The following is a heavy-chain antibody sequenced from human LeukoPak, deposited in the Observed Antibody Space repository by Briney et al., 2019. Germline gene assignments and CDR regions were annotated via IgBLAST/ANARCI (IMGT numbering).Heavy chain of an antibody. V-gene: IGHV3-23*01. CDR1: GFTFSSYA. CDR2: ISDSGGST. D-gene: IGHD1-7*01. CDR3: AKQLRVYYYMDV. J-gene: IGHJ6*03. Sequence: GGSLRLSCAASGFTFSSYAMSWVRHAPGKGLEWVSVISDSGGSTYYADSVKGRFTISRDDSKNTLYLQMNSLRAEDTAVYYCAKQLRVYYYMDVWGKGTTVTVSS.